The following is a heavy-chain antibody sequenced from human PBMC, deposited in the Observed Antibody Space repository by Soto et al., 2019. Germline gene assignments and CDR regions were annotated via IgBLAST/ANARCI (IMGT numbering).Heavy chain of an antibody. V-gene: IGHV3-48*03. Sequence: EVQLVESGGGLVQPGGSLRLSCAASGFTFSSYEVNWVRQAPGKGREWVSYISSRDSTTYYADSVKGRFTISRDNAKNSLYLQTNSLRAEDTAVYYCARGCGADCYHLIDYWGQGTLVTVSS. CDR1: GFTFSSYE. D-gene: IGHD2-21*02. CDR3: ARGCGADCYHLIDY. CDR2: ISSRDSTT. J-gene: IGHJ4*02.